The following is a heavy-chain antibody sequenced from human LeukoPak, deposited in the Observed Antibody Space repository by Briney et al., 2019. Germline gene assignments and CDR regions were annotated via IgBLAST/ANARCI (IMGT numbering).Heavy chain of an antibody. J-gene: IGHJ4*02. CDR1: GFTFSSYA. V-gene: IGHV3-23*01. D-gene: IGHD6-13*01. CDR2: ISGSGGST. Sequence: PGGSLRLSCAASGFTFSSYAMSWVRQAPGKGLEWVSAISGSGGSTYYADSVKGRFTISRDNSKNTLYLQMNSLRAEDTAVYYCAKDGGRRSSSWYGMDYWGQGTLVTVSS. CDR3: AKDGGRRSSSWYGMDY.